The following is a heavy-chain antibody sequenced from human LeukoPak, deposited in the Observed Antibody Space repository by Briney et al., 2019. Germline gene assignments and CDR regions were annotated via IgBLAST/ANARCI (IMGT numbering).Heavy chain of an antibody. CDR1: GYSFTNYG. Sequence: GASVRVSCKASGYSFTNYGMSWVRQAPGQGLEWMGWISAYNGDTNFAQKFQGRVTMTTDTSTNTAYMDLRRLKSDDTAVYYCARSHSGSYYGGDDYWGQGTLVTVSS. J-gene: IGHJ4*02. CDR2: ISAYNGDT. V-gene: IGHV1-18*01. CDR3: ARSHSGSYYGGDDY. D-gene: IGHD1-26*01.